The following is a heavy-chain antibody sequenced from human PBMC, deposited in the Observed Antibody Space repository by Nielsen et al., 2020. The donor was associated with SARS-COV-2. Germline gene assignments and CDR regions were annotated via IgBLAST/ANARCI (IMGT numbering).Heavy chain of an antibody. Sequence: ASVKVSCKASGYTFTSYGISWVRQAPGQGLEWMGWISAYNGNTNYAQKLQGRVTMTTDTSTSTAYMELRSLRSDDTAVYYCARDRHIVVVPAAPELNYYYYGMDFWGQGTTVTVSS. V-gene: IGHV1-18*01. CDR3: ARDRHIVVVPAAPELNYYYYGMDF. J-gene: IGHJ6*02. CDR1: GYTFTSYG. CDR2: ISAYNGNT. D-gene: IGHD2-2*01.